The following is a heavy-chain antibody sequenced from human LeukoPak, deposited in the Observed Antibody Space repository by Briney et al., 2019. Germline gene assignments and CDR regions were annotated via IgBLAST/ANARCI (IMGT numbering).Heavy chain of an antibody. CDR3: ASRIFMTVGNSAFDI. J-gene: IGHJ3*02. D-gene: IGHD3-22*01. Sequence: GGSLRLSCAASGFTFSSYSMNWVRQAPGKGLEWVSYISSSSSTIYYADSVKGRFTISRDNAKNSLYLQMNSLRAEDTAVYYCASRIFMTVGNSAFDIWGQGTVVTVSS. V-gene: IGHV3-48*04. CDR1: GFTFSSYS. CDR2: ISSSSSTI.